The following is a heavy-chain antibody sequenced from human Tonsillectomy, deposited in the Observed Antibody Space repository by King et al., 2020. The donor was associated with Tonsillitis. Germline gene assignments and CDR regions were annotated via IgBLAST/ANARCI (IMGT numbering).Heavy chain of an antibody. CDR3: AKDLFTFRSGSYLCVDY. V-gene: IGHV3-30*18. D-gene: IGHD1-26*01. Sequence: VQLVESGGGVVQPGRSLRLSCAASGFTFSSYGMHWVRQAPGKGLEWVAVISYDGSNKYYADSVKGRFTISRDNSKNTLYLQMNSLRAEDTAVYYCAKDLFTFRSGSYLCVDYWGQGTLVTVSS. CDR1: GFTFSSYG. CDR2: ISYDGSNK. J-gene: IGHJ4*02.